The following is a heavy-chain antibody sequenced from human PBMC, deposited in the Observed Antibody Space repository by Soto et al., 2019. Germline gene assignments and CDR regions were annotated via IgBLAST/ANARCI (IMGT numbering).Heavy chain of an antibody. V-gene: IGHV4-4*02. CDR1: GDSINSDNW. D-gene: IGHD3-22*01. Sequence: SETLSLTCAVSGDSINSDNWWSWVRQPPGKGLEWIGYIYYSGSTNYNPSLKSRVTISVDTSKNQFSLKLSSVTAADTAVYYCAGSGYYHNSGMDVWGQGTTVTVSS. J-gene: IGHJ6*02. CDR2: IYYSGST. CDR3: AGSGYYHNSGMDV.